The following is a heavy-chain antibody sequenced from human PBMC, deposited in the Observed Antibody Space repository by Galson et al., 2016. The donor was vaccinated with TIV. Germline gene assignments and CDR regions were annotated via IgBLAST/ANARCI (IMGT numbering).Heavy chain of an antibody. V-gene: IGHV3-30*09. Sequence: MHWVRQAPGKGLEWVAVTAFDGSDKYYADSVKGRFAISRDNSKNTLYLQINSLRADDTAVYYCARGGWGSGWYLGWPDPWGQGTLVTASS. CDR3: ARGGWGSGWYLGWPDP. J-gene: IGHJ5*02. CDR2: TAFDGSDK. D-gene: IGHD6-19*01.